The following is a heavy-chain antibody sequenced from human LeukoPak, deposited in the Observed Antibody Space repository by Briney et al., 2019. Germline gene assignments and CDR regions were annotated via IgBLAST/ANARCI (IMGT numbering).Heavy chain of an antibody. CDR3: XXXXXDYYDAIDY. CDR1: GFTFSSYG. CDR2: IWYDGSNK. D-gene: IGHD3-22*01. J-gene: IGHJ4*02. Sequence: GGSLRLSCAASGFTFSSYGMPWVRQAPGKGLEWEAVIWYDGSNKYYADSVKGRFTISRHNSKNTPYLQRNSLRAEDTAVYYXXXXXXDYYDAIDYWGEGTLVTVSS. V-gene: IGHV3-33*08.